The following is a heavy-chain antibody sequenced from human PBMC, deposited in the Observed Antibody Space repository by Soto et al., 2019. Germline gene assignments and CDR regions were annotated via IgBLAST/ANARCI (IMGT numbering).Heavy chain of an antibody. D-gene: IGHD3-22*01. Sequence: PGGSLILSCAASGFTFSDYYMSWIRQAPGKGLEWVAVISYDGSNKYYADSVKGRFTISRDNSKNTLYLQMNSLRAEDTAVYYCAKDFPSGGSRYDRFDPWGLGTSVNVSS. CDR1: GFTFSDYY. CDR3: AKDFPSGGSRYDRFDP. V-gene: IGHV3-30*18. CDR2: ISYDGSNK. J-gene: IGHJ5*02.